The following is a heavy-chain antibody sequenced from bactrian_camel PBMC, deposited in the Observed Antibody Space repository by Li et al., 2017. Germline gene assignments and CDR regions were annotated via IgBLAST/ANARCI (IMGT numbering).Heavy chain of an antibody. CDR3: AADPVGGGRGMAGLHGELQYQY. J-gene: IGHJ4*01. D-gene: IGHD7*01. CDR1: AIFYSRLC. CDR2: TCTGGGKI. V-gene: IGHV3S54*01. Sequence: HVQLVESGGGSVQAGESLTLSCEVSPAIFYSRLCIAWFRQASRTVREAVVSTCTGGGKIHYADDSMKGRFTISQDISRDNTQGTVWLQIHSLKADDPAMYYCAADPVGGGRGMAGLHGELQYQYWGQGTQVTVS.